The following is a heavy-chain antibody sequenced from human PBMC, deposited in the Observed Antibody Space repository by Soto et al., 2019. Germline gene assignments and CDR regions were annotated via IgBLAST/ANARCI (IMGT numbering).Heavy chain of an antibody. CDR1: GVTLRSYA. V-gene: IGHV3-30-3*01. CDR2: ISYDGSNK. Sequence: GGSLRLGCAASGVTLRSYAMHWVRQAPGKGLEWVAVISYDGSNKYYADSVKGRFTISRDNSKNTLYLQMNSLRAEDTAVYYCARAAPRFGELFVYYFDYWGQGTLVTVSS. CDR3: ARAAPRFGELFVYYFDY. J-gene: IGHJ4*02. D-gene: IGHD3-10*01.